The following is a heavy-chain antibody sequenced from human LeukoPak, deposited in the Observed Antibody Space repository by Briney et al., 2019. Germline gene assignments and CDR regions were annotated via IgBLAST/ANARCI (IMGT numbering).Heavy chain of an antibody. Sequence: SETLSLTCTVSGGSISSSSYYWGWIRQPPGKGLEWIGSIYYSGSTYYNPSLKSRVTISVDTSKNQFSLNLTSVTAADTAVYYCTRATEVETDTDDSSGLDYWGQGTLVTVSS. CDR2: IYYSGST. V-gene: IGHV4-39*01. D-gene: IGHD3-22*01. CDR3: TRATEVETDTDDSSGLDY. CDR1: GGSISSSSYY. J-gene: IGHJ4*02.